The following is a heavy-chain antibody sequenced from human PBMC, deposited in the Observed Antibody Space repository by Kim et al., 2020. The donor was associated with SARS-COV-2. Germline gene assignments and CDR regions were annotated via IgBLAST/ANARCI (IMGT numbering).Heavy chain of an antibody. V-gene: IGHV3-23*01. J-gene: IGHJ6*02. CDR1: GFTFSSYA. CDR2: ISSGGTST. D-gene: IGHD5-18*01. Sequence: GGSLRLSCAASGFTFSSYAMNWVRQAPGKGLEWVSTISSGGTSTYYAVSVKGRFTISRDNSKNTLYLHMNSLRAEDTAVYYCAKAMVWLDDPVAYYYAMDVWGQGTTVTVSS. CDR3: AKAMVWLDDPVAYYYAMDV.